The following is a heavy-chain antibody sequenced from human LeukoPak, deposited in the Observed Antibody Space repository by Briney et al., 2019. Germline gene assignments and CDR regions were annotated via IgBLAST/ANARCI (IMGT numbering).Heavy chain of an antibody. CDR1: GFTFSSYS. D-gene: IGHD3-9*01. CDR3: ARDKGGYSDWPTSYYGMDV. J-gene: IGHJ6*02. V-gene: IGHV3-21*01. CDR2: ISSSSSYI. Sequence: PGGSLRLSCAASGFTFSSYSMNWVRQAPGKGLEWVSSISSSSSYIYYADSVKGRFTISRDNAKNSLYLQMNSLRAEDTAVYYCARDKGGYSDWPTSYYGMDVWGQGTTVTVSS.